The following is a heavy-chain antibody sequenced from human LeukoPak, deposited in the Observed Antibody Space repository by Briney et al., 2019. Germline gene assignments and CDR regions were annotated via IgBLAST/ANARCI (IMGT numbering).Heavy chain of an antibody. D-gene: IGHD2-21*02. CDR1: GFTFGTYA. CDR3: AKLGYCGGDCFFGMDV. CDR2: IRGINTNT. V-gene: IGHV3-23*01. J-gene: IGHJ6*02. Sequence: GGSLRLSCAASGFTFGTYAMSWVRQAPGGGRAWVSAIRGINTNTYYAGCVKGRFTISRDNSKNTLYLQMNSLRAEDTAIYYCAKLGYCGGDCFFGMDVWGQGTTVTVSS.